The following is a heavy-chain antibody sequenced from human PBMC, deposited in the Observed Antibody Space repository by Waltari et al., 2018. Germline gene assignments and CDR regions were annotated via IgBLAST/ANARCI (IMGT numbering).Heavy chain of an antibody. CDR1: GDSIIGYY. CDR2: SYYDGNT. V-gene: IGHV4-59*08. D-gene: IGHD3-3*01. CDR3: ARRSIFGAFDY. Sequence: QVQLQESGPGLVKPSETLSLTCTVSGDSIIGYYWNWIRQPPGKGLEWIGFSYYDGNTNYNPSLKSRLTISVDTSKNQFSLELSSVTAADTAVYYCARRSIFGAFDYWGQGALVAVSS. J-gene: IGHJ4*02.